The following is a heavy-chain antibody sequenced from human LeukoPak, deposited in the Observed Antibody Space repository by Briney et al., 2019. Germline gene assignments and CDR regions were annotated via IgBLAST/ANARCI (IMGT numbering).Heavy chain of an antibody. CDR1: GFTFSDYY. V-gene: IGHV3-69-1*02. CDR3: TRGLGEHGGVSDR. CDR2: IYSGGST. D-gene: IGHD3-16*01. Sequence: GGSLRLSCAASGFTFSDYYMSWIRQAPGKGLEWVSTIYSGGSTYYADSVKGRFTISRDNAKDSVYLQMNSLRAEDTAVYYCTRGLGEHGGVSDRWGQGTLVIVS. J-gene: IGHJ5*02.